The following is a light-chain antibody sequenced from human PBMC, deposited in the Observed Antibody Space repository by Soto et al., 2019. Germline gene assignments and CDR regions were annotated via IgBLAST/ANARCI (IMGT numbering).Light chain of an antibody. CDR3: QQYGSATWT. Sequence: EIVLTQSPGTLSLSPGERATLSCRASQSFSSSYLAWYQQKSGQAPRLLIYGVSSRATGIPDRFSGSGSGRDFTLSISRLEPEDFAVYYCQQYGSATWTFGQGTKVDIK. J-gene: IGKJ1*01. V-gene: IGKV3-20*01. CDR2: GVS. CDR1: QSFSSSY.